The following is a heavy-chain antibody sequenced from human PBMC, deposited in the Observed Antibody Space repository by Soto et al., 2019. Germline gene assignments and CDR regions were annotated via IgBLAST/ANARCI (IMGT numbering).Heavy chain of an antibody. Sequence: ASVKVSFKASGYSFTSLDINWVRQTAGQGLEWMGWMEPSTGRTGYAQKFQGRVTMTRXXXXXXAXMXLXXXPSDDTAFYYCARGVSAGVAYWGQGTLVTVSS. J-gene: IGHJ4*02. V-gene: IGHV1-8*01. CDR3: ARGVSAGVAY. CDR1: GYSFTSLD. CDR2: MEPSTGRT. D-gene: IGHD1-26*01.